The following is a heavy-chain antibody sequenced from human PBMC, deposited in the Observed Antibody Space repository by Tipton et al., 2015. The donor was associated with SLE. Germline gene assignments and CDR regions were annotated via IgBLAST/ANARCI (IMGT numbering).Heavy chain of an antibody. CDR3: ARGHVQYFQY. CDR2: IYYSGST. CDR1: GGSFSGYY. V-gene: IGHV4-34*01. J-gene: IGHJ1*01. Sequence: GLVKPSETLSLTCAVYGGSFSGYYWSWIRQPPGKGLEWIGYIYYSGSTNYNPSLKSRVTISVGTSKNQFSLKLSSVTAADTAVYFCARGHVQYFQYWGQGTLVTVSS.